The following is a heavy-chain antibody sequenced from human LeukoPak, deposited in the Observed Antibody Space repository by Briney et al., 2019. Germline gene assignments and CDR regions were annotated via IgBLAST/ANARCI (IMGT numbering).Heavy chain of an antibody. CDR2: ISYDGSNK. Sequence: GGSLRLSCAASGFTFSSYGMHWVRKAPGKGLEWVAVISYDGSNKYYADSVKGRFTISRDNSENTLYLQMNSLRAGDTAVYYCAKENDGQYPYYFDYWGQGTLVTVSS. CDR1: GFTFSSYG. CDR3: AKENDGQYPYYFDY. J-gene: IGHJ4*02. D-gene: IGHD2/OR15-2a*01. V-gene: IGHV3-30*18.